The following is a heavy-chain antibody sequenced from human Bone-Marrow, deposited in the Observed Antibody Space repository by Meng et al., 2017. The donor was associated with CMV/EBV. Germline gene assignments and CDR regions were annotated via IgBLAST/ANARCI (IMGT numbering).Heavy chain of an antibody. D-gene: IGHD2-2*01. J-gene: IGHJ5*02. V-gene: IGHV4-39*01. CDR2: IYYSGST. CDR1: GGSISSSSYY. CDR3: ARHGINLADIVVVPAAPKGWFDP. Sequence: SETLSLTCTVSGGSISSSSYYWGWIRQPPGKGLEWIGSIYYSGSTYYNPSLKSRVTISVDTSKNQFSLKLSSVTAADTAVYYCARHGINLADIVVVPAAPKGWFDPWGQGTLVTV.